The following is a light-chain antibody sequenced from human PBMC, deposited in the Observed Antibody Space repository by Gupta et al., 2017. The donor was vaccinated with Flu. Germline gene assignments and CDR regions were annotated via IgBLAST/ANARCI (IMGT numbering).Light chain of an antibody. V-gene: IGKV1-5*03. CDR2: KAS. CDR3: QQYNSYSQP. Sequence: DIQMTQSPPTLSASVGDRVTITCRASQSLSSWLAWYQQKAGKAPKVMIYKASSLESGVPSRFSGSGSGTEFTLTISSLQPDDFGTYYCQQYNSYSQPFGQGTRVEIK. J-gene: IGKJ1*01. CDR1: QSLSSW.